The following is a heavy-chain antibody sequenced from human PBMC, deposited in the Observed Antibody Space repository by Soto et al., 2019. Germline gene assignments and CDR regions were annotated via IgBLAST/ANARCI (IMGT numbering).Heavy chain of an antibody. Sequence: QVQLVQSGAEVKKPGSSVKVSCKASGGTFSSYAISWVRQAPGQGLEWMGEIIPIFGTANYAQKFQGRVTITADESTRTAYVELSSLRSEDTAVYYCARDRGTSSGYYPYWFDPWGQGTLVTVSS. D-gene: IGHD3-22*01. CDR1: GGTFSSYA. CDR3: ARDRGTSSGYYPYWFDP. V-gene: IGHV1-69*12. J-gene: IGHJ5*02. CDR2: IIPIFGTA.